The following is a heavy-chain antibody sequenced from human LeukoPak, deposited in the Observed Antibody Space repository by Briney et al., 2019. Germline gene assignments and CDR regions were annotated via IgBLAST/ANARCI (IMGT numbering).Heavy chain of an antibody. Sequence: GGSLRLSCAASGFTFSSHAMSWVRQAPGKGLEWVSGISGSGGSTYYADSVKGRFTISRDNYENRLYLQMNSLRAEDTALYYCAKVGFTSEWLVISGYYFDDWGQGTLVTVSS. J-gene: IGHJ4*02. CDR2: ISGSGGST. D-gene: IGHD6-19*01. V-gene: IGHV3-23*01. CDR3: AKVGFTSEWLVISGYYFDD. CDR1: GFTFSSHA.